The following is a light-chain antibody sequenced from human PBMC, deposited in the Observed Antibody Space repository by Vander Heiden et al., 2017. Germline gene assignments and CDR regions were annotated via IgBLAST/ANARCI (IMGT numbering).Light chain of an antibody. CDR2: EVN. CDR1: SSDVGGYNF. V-gene: IGLV2-8*01. Sequence: QSALTQPPSASGSPGHQVTIYCIVTSSDVGGYNFVSWYQRHPGKAPKLVICEVNKRPSWVPDRFSGSKSDNTASLTVSGLQAEDEADYYCSSYAGSISWVFGGGTKLTVL. CDR3: SSYAGSISWV. J-gene: IGLJ3*02.